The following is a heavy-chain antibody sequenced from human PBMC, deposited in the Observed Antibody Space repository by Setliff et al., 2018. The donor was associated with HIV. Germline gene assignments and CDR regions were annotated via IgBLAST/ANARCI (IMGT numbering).Heavy chain of an antibody. CDR2: INPDSGGT. Sequence: ASVKVSCKASTFTLNGYFLHWVRQAPGQGLEWMGWINPDSGGTNYAPKFQGRVTMTRDMSISTVYMELRRLKPNDTAVYYCAGGEIYGVMTFDHWGQGTLVTVSS. CDR3: AGGEIYGVMTFDH. D-gene: IGHD3-10*01. V-gene: IGHV1-2*02. CDR1: TFTLNGYF. J-gene: IGHJ5*02.